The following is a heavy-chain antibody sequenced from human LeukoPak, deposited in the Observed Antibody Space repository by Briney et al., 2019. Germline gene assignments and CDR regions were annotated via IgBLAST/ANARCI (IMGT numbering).Heavy chain of an antibody. CDR2: INPNSGGT. V-gene: IGHV1-2*02. CDR1: GYTFTCYY. CDR3: ARDRVAARRYFDY. J-gene: IGHJ4*02. D-gene: IGHD6-6*01. Sequence: ASVKVSCKASGYTFTCYYMHWVRQARGQGLEWMGWINPNSGGTNYAQKFQGRVTMTRDTSISTAYMELSRLRPDDTAVYYCARDRVAARRYFDYWGQGTLVTVSS.